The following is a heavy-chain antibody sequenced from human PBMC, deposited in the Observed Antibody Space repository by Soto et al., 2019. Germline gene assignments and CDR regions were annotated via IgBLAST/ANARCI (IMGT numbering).Heavy chain of an antibody. Sequence: GGSLRLSGAASGFTFSSFFINWVRQAPGKGLEWVSTVSPGGDVSHYTDSVKGRFTISRDNSRRTLHLQMDSLRAEDAAVYFCVRRAITATPNSGAFDVWGQGTVVTVSS. J-gene: IGHJ3*01. CDR1: GFTFSSFF. V-gene: IGHV3-23*01. CDR3: VRRAITATPNSGAFDV. D-gene: IGHD1-20*01. CDR2: VSPGGDVS.